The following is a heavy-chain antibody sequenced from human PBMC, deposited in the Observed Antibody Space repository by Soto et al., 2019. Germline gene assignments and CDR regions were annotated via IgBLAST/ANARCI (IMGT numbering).Heavy chain of an antibody. J-gene: IGHJ3*02. V-gene: IGHV3-23*01. D-gene: IGHD3-22*01. CDR2: ISGSGGST. Sequence: GGSLRLSCAASGFTFSSYAMSWVRQAPGKGLEWVSAISGSGGSTYYADSVKGRFTISRDNSKNTLYLQMNSLRAEDTAVYYCAKDLHDSSGYQQNDAFDIWGQGTMVPVSS. CDR3: AKDLHDSSGYQQNDAFDI. CDR1: GFTFSSYA.